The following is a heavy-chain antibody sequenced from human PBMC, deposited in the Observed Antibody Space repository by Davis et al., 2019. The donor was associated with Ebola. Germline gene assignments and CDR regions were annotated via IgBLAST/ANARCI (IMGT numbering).Heavy chain of an antibody. CDR1: GFTFSSYE. V-gene: IGHV3-23*01. D-gene: IGHD3-16*01. CDR3: AKVGAYDAFDI. Sequence: GESLKISCAASGFTFSSYEMNWVRQAPGKGLEWVSAISGSGGSTYYADSVKGRFTISRDNSKNTLYLQMNSLRAEDTAVYYCAKVGAYDAFDIWGQGTMVTVSS. CDR2: ISGSGGST. J-gene: IGHJ3*02.